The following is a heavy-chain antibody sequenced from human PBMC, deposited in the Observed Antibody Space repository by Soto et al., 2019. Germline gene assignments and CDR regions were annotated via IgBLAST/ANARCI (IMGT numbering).Heavy chain of an antibody. V-gene: IGHV3-33*08. D-gene: IGHD6-6*01. CDR2: IWYDGSNK. J-gene: IGHJ3*02. CDR1: GFPFSSYG. Sequence: GGSLRLSCAASGFPFSSYGMHWVRQAPGKGPEWVAVIWYDGSNKYYADSVKGRFTISRDNSKNTLYLQMTSLRAEDRAVYYWASLKRSSIEARHDAFDIWGQGTMVTVSS. CDR3: ASLKRSSIEARHDAFDI.